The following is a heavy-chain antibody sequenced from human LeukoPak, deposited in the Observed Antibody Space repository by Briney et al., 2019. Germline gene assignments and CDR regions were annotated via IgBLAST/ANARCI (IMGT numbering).Heavy chain of an antibody. CDR1: GGSISSGGYS. J-gene: IGHJ5*02. D-gene: IGHD6-13*01. CDR2: IYHSGST. Sequence: PSETLSLTCAVSGGSISSGGYSWSWIRQPPGKGLEWIGYIYHSGSTYYNPFLKSRVTMSVDTSRNQFSLKLSSVTAADTAVYYCARDARGTAAGTWFDPWGQGTLVTVSS. CDR3: ARDARGTAAGTWFDP. V-gene: IGHV4-30-2*01.